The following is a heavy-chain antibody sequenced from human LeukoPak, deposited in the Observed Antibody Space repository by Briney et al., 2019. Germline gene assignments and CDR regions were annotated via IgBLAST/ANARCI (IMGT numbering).Heavy chain of an antibody. D-gene: IGHD3-10*01. J-gene: IGHJ5*02. Sequence: MPGGSLRLSCAASGFTFSSYEMNWVRQAPGKGLEWIGSIYYSGSTYYNPSLKGRVTMSVDTSKNQFSLKLSSVTAADTAVYYCARDTTRNYYGSGSLPTNNWFDPWGQGTLVTVSS. CDR1: GFTFSSYE. CDR2: IYYSGST. CDR3: ARDTTRNYYGSGSLPTNNWFDP. V-gene: IGHV4-39*07.